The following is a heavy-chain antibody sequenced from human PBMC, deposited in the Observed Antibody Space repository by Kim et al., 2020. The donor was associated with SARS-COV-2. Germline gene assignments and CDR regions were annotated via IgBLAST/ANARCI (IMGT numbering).Heavy chain of an antibody. CDR3: AKGPWGGGSGSSIHYYYYGMDV. Sequence: GGSLRLSCAASGFTFSSYGMHWVRQAPGKGLEWVAVISYDGSNKYYADSVKGRFTISRDNSKNTLYLQMNSLRAEDTAVYYCAKGPWGGGSGSSIHYYYYGMDVWGQGTTVTVSS. D-gene: IGHD3-10*01. CDR1: GFTFSSYG. J-gene: IGHJ6*02. V-gene: IGHV3-30*18. CDR2: ISYDGSNK.